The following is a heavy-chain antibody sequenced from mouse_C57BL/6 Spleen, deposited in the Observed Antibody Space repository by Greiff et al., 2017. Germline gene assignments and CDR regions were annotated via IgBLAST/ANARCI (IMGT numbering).Heavy chain of an antibody. D-gene: IGHD1-1*01. CDR3: AIVEGPSNYYGSSYYSDY. Sequence: QVQLQQPGAELVKPGASVKVSCKASGYTFTSYWMHWVKQRPGQGLEWIGRIHPSDSDTNYNQKFKGKATLTVDKSSSTAYMQLSSLTSEDSAVDYCAIVEGPSNYYGSSYYSDYWGQGTTVTVSS. CDR1: GYTFTSYW. V-gene: IGHV1-74*01. CDR2: IHPSDSDT. J-gene: IGHJ2*01.